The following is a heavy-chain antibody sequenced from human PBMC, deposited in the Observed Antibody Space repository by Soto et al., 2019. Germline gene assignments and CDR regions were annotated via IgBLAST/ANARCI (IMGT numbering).Heavy chain of an antibody. D-gene: IGHD5-18*01. J-gene: IGHJ6*02. CDR3: AREDTAMVTDNPYYYGMDV. CDR2: IYYSGST. CDR1: GGSISSYY. Sequence: ETLSLTCTVSGGSISSYYWSWIRQPPGKGLEWIGYIYYSGSTNYNPSLKRRVTISVDTSKNQFSLKLSSVTAADTAVYYCAREDTAMVTDNPYYYGMDVWGQGTPVTVSS. V-gene: IGHV4-59*01.